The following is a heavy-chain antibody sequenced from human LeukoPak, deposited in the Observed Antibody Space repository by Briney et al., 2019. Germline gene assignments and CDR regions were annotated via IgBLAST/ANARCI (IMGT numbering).Heavy chain of an antibody. D-gene: IGHD5-18*01. CDR3: AKDRGYSYGYADY. Sequence: GGSLRLSCAASGFTFSSYAMSWVRQAPGKGLEWVSAISGSGGSTYYADSVKGRYTISRDNSKNTLYLQMNSLRAEDTAVYYCAKDRGYSYGYADYWGQGTLVTVSS. CDR1: GFTFSSYA. J-gene: IGHJ4*02. CDR2: ISGSGGST. V-gene: IGHV3-23*01.